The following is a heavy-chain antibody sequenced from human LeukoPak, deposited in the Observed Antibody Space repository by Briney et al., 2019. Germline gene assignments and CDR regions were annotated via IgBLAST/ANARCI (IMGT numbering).Heavy chain of an antibody. D-gene: IGHD3-9*01. J-gene: IGHJ6*04. CDR3: AKVSPIFYYGMDV. CDR1: GFTFSSYA. Sequence: GGSLRLSCAASGFTFSSYAMSWVRQAPGRGLEWVSAISGSGGSTYYADSVKGRFTISRDNSRNTLCLQMNSLRAEDTAVYYCAKVSPIFYYGMDVWGKGTTVTVSS. CDR2: ISGSGGST. V-gene: IGHV3-23*01.